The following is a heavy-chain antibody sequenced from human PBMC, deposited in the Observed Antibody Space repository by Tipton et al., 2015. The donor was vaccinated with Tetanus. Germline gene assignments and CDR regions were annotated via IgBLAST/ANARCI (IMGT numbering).Heavy chain of an antibody. Sequence: SLRLSCAASGFSVSNHWMSWVRQDPGKGLEWVANIREDGGETKYVDSVKGRFTISRDNAKNSFYLQMNSLRVEDTAVYYCARDRGEQWTNFYYMDVWGKGSMVTVSS. CDR1: GFSVSNHW. V-gene: IGHV3-7*03. CDR2: IREDGGET. D-gene: IGHD6-19*01. CDR3: ARDRGEQWTNFYYMDV. J-gene: IGHJ6*03.